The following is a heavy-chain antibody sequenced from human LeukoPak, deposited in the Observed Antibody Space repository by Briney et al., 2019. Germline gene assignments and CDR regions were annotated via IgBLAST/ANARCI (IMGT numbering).Heavy chain of an antibody. CDR2: TYYRSKWFY. D-gene: IGHD3-10*01. Sequence: SQTLSLTCVISGDSVSANSVTWHWIRQSPSRGLEWLGRTYYRSKWFYDFAPSVRSRITINADTSKNQFSLHLNSMTPEDTAVYYCARAGSGHYTYWGQGTLVTVSS. V-gene: IGHV6-1*01. J-gene: IGHJ4*02. CDR3: ARAGSGHYTY. CDR1: GDSVSANSVT.